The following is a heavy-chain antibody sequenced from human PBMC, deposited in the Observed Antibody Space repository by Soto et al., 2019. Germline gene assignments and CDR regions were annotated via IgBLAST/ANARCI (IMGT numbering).Heavy chain of an antibody. Sequence: SVKVSCKASGGTFSSYTISWVRQAPGQGLEWMGRIIPTLGIANYAQKFQGRVTITADKSTSTAYMELSSLRSEDTAVYYCASVVVVAAYYMDVWGKGTTVTVSS. CDR1: GGTFSSYT. CDR2: IIPTLGIA. D-gene: IGHD2-15*01. J-gene: IGHJ6*03. CDR3: ASVVVVAAYYMDV. V-gene: IGHV1-69*02.